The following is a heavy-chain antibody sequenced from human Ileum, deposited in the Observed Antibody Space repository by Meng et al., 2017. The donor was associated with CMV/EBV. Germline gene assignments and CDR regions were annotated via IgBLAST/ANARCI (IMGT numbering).Heavy chain of an antibody. CDR2: IYVSGST. V-gene: IGHV4-4*07. Sequence: QGPLQGSGPGLVKPWETLSLTCSISGGSITSYYWSWIRQPAGKGLEWIGRIYVSGSTNYNPSLKSRVTMSVDTSKNQFSLKLSSVTAADTAIYYCAKGTGVTDPFDYWGQGTLVTVSS. D-gene: IGHD1-14*01. CDR3: AKGTGVTDPFDY. J-gene: IGHJ4*02. CDR1: GGSITSYY.